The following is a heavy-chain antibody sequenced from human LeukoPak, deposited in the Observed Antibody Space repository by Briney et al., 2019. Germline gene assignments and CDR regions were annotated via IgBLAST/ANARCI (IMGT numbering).Heavy chain of an antibody. V-gene: IGHV1-46*01. Sequence: GASVKVSCKASGYTFTYYYIHWVRQAPGQGLEWMGIINPSGGSTSYAQKFQGRVTMTRDTSTSTVYMELSSLRSEDTAVYYCARDSGMVRGTVDYWGLGTLVTVSS. CDR3: ARDSGMVRGTVDY. CDR2: INPSGGST. D-gene: IGHD3-10*01. J-gene: IGHJ4*02. CDR1: GYTFTYYY.